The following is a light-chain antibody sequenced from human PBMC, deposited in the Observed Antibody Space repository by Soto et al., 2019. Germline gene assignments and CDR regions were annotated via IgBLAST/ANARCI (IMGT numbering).Light chain of an antibody. CDR2: DAT. V-gene: IGKV3-11*01. CDR3: QQRSKWPVT. CDR1: QSVNSY. Sequence: EIVLTQSPATLSLSPGERATLSCRASQSVNSYLAWYQQKPGQAPGLLIYDATSRATGIPARFSGSGSGTDFTLTISSLEPEDFAVYYCQQRSKWPVTFGGGTKVEIK. J-gene: IGKJ4*01.